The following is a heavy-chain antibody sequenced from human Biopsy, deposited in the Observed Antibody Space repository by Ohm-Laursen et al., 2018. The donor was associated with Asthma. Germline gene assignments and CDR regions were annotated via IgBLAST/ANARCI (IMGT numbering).Heavy chain of an antibody. D-gene: IGHD1-14*01. V-gene: IGHV2-70*04. J-gene: IGHJ4*02. CDR2: IDWEEDK. CDR1: GFSLSSSGAN. Sequence: PTQTLTLTSSFSGFSLSSSGANVNWIRQPPGKALEWLARIDWEEDKFYSTSLRTRLTISKGSSKDQVVLTMTNMGPVDTATYYCTRHNDYWGPGILVTVSS. CDR3: TRHNDY.